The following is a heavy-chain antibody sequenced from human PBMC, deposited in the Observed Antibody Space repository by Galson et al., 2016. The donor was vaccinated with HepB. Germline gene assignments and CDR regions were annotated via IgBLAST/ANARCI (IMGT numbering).Heavy chain of an antibody. CDR3: ARHRGVNGGELQY. CDR1: GYSFLTYW. D-gene: IGHD3-10*01. V-gene: IGHV5-51*01. J-gene: IGHJ4*02. Sequence: QSGAEVKKPGESLRISCKASGYSFLTYWIGWVRQMPGKGLEWMGIIYPGDSEARYRASFQGQVTIPVDNSISTAYLQWSSLKTSDTPTYYCARHRGVNGGELQYWGQGTLVTVSS. CDR2: IYPGDSEA.